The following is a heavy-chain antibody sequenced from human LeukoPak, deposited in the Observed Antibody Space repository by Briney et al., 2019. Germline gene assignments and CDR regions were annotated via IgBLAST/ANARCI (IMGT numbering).Heavy chain of an antibody. Sequence: SETLSLTCTVSGGSISSYYWSWIRQPPGKGLEWIGYIYYSGSTNYNPSLKSRVTISVDTSKNQFSLKLSSVTAADTAVYYYAVSGSPTLRYFDYWGQGTLVTVSS. D-gene: IGHD3-10*01. J-gene: IGHJ4*02. CDR2: IYYSGST. CDR3: AVSGSPTLRYFDY. V-gene: IGHV4-59*12. CDR1: GGSISSYY.